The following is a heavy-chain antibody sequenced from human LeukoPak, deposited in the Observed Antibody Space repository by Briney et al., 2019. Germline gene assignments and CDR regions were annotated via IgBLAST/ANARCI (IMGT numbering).Heavy chain of an antibody. Sequence: ASVKVSCKASGYTFTSYYMHWVRQAPGQGLEWMGIINPSGGSTSYAQKFQGRVTMTRDMSTSTVYMELSSLRSEDTAVYYCARGAAYDSSGYYHYDYWGQGTLVTVSS. V-gene: IGHV1-46*01. CDR2: INPSGGST. D-gene: IGHD3-22*01. J-gene: IGHJ4*02. CDR3: ARGAAYDSSGYYHYDY. CDR1: GYTFTSYY.